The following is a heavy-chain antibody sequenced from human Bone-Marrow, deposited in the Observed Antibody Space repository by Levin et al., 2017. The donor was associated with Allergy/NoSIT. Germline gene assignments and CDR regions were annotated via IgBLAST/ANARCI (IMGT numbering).Heavy chain of an antibody. V-gene: IGHV3-66*01. J-gene: IGHJ5*02. D-gene: IGHD4-23*01. CDR1: GFTVSNNY. Sequence: GGSLRLSCAVSGFTVSNNYISWVRQAPGKGLEWVSVIYSDGSTYYTDSAKGRFTISRDNSKNTVYLQMNSLTTEDTAVYYSASGGDSPSTWGQGTLVTVSS. CDR3: ASGGDSPST. CDR2: IYSDGST.